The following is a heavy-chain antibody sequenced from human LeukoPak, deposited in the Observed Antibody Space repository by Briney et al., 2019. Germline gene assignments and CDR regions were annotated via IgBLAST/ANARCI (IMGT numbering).Heavy chain of an antibody. CDR3: ARGSAIAAAGTYYYYYGMDV. CDR2: IIPIFGTA. Sequence: SVKVSCKASGYTFTGYHMHWVRQAPGQGLEWMGGIIPIFGTANYAQKFQGRVTITADESTSTAYMELSSLRSEDTAVYYCARGSAIAAAGTYYYYYGMDVWGQGTTVTVSS. CDR1: GYTFTGYH. D-gene: IGHD6-13*01. J-gene: IGHJ6*02. V-gene: IGHV1-69*13.